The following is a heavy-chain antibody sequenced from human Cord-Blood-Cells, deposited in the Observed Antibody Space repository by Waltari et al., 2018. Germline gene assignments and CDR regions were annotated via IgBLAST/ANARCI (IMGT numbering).Heavy chain of an antibody. CDR2: IYYSGST. CDR3: ASHSSSSLDY. D-gene: IGHD6-6*01. J-gene: IGHJ4*02. V-gene: IGHV4-59*01. Sequence: QVQLQESGPGLVKPSETLSLICTVSGGSISSYYWSWIRQPPGKGLEWIGYIYYSGSTNYNPSLKSRVTISVDTSKNQFSLKLSSVTAADTAVYYCASHSSSSLDYWGQGTLVTVSS. CDR1: GGSISSYY.